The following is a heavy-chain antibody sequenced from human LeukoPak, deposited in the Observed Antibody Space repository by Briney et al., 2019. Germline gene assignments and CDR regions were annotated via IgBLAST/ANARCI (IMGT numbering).Heavy chain of an antibody. CDR2: IIPILGIA. V-gene: IGHV1-69*04. CDR3: ARGRVGATRSDYYYYGMDV. CDR1: GGTFSSYA. D-gene: IGHD1-26*01. J-gene: IGHJ6*02. Sequence: SVKVSCKASGGTFSSYAISWVRQAPGQGLEWMGRIIPILGIANYAQKFQGRVTFTADKSTSTAYMELSSLRSEDTAVYYCARGRVGATRSDYYYYGMDVWGQGTAVTVSS.